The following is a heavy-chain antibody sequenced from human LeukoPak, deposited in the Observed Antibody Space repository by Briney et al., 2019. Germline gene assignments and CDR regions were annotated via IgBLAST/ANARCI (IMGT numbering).Heavy chain of an antibody. V-gene: IGHV3-7*01. CDR2: IKQDGSEK. J-gene: IGHJ3*02. CDR1: GFTFSSYW. D-gene: IGHD1-26*01. CDR3: ARAVGAKGGAFDI. Sequence: GGSLRLSCAASGFTFSSYWMNWVRQAPGKGLEWVANIKQDGSEKYYVDSVKGRFTISRDNAKNSLYLQMNSLRAEDTAVYYCARAVGAKGGAFDIWGQGTMVTVSS.